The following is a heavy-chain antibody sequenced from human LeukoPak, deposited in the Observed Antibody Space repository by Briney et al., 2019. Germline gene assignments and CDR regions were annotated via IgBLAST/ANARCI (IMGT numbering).Heavy chain of an antibody. CDR1: GGSFSGYF. Sequence: SETLSLTCAVYGGSFSGYFWTWIRQPPVKGLEWIGEVNHSGNTNYNPSLKSRVTISVDTSKNQFSLYLSSVTAADTAVYYCARGPPLAYSGTGGYYFFDYWGQGILVTVSS. J-gene: IGHJ4*02. CDR2: VNHSGNT. D-gene: IGHD3-22*01. CDR3: ARGPPLAYSGTGGYYFFDY. V-gene: IGHV4-34*01.